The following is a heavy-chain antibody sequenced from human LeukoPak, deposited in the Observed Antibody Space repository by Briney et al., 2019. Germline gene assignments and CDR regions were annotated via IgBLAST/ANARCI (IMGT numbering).Heavy chain of an antibody. V-gene: IGHV3-23*01. D-gene: IGHD3-9*01. Sequence: GGSLRLSCAASGFTFISYAMSWVRQAPGKGLEWVSAISGSGGSTYYADSVKGRFTISRDNSKNTLYLQMNSLRAEDTAVYYCAKSWGLDFDWLSIFDYWGQGTLVTVSS. CDR2: ISGSGGST. CDR1: GFTFISYA. J-gene: IGHJ4*02. CDR3: AKSWGLDFDWLSIFDY.